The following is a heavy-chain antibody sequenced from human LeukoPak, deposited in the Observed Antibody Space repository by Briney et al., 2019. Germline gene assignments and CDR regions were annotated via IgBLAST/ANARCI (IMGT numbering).Heavy chain of an antibody. CDR2: ISSSSSYI. V-gene: IGHV3-21*01. J-gene: IGHJ4*02. Sequence: GGSLRLSCVASGFTFSSYSMNWVRQAPGKGLEWVSSISSSSSYIYYADSVKGRFTISRDNAKNSLYLQMNSLRAEDTAVYYCAGNRCSGGSCYPTDYWGQGTLVTVSS. CDR3: AGNRCSGGSCYPTDY. D-gene: IGHD2-15*01. CDR1: GFTFSSYS.